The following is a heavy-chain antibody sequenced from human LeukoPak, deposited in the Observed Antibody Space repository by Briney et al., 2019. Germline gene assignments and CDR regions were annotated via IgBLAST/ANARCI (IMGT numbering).Heavy chain of an antibody. D-gene: IGHD3-22*01. J-gene: IGHJ4*02. CDR1: AGTFRTHA. Sequence: ASVKVSCKASAGTFRTHAISWVRQAPGQGLEWMGGIIPLFGTATYAQKFQGRVTITADESTDTAYLELSSLRSEDTAVYYCAKRHPDYSESNGHLFDWGQGTLVTVSS. CDR3: AKRHPDYSESNGHLFD. CDR2: IIPLFGTA. V-gene: IGHV1-69*13.